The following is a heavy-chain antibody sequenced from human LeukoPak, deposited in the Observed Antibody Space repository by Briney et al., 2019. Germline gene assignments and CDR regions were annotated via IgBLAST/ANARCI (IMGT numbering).Heavy chain of an antibody. V-gene: IGHV5-51*01. CDR2: IYPGDSDT. D-gene: IGHD5-24*01. CDR3: ARHTVEMATIANY. Sequence: GESLKISCKGSGYSFTSYWIGWVRQMPGKGLEGMGIIYPGDSDTRYSPSFQGQVTISADKSISTAYLQWSSLKASDTAMYYCARHTVEMATIANYWGQGTLVTVSS. CDR1: GYSFTSYW. J-gene: IGHJ4*02.